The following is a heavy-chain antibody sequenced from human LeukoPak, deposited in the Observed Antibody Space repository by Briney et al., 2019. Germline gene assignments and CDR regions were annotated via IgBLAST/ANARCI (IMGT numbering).Heavy chain of an antibody. V-gene: IGHV4-34*01. CDR2: INHSGST. D-gene: IGHD5-18*01. CDR1: GGSFSGYY. CDR3: ARATGYSYGFRTIDFDY. J-gene: IGHJ4*02. Sequence: PSETLSLTCAVYGGSFSGYYWSWIRQPPGKGLEWIGEINHSGSTNYNPSLKSRVTISVGTSKNQFSLKLSSVTAADTAVYHCARATGYSYGFRTIDFDYWGQGTLVTVSS.